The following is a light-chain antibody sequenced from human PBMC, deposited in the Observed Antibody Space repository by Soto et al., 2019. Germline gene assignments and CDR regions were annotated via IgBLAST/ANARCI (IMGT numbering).Light chain of an antibody. V-gene: IGKV3-11*01. Sequence: EIVLTQSPATLSLSPGEGDTLSCRASQRVSSYLAWYQKKPGQAPRLLIYDASNRATGIPARFSGRGSGADFTLTISSLEPEDSAVYYCQQRSNWPLTFGGGTKVDIK. CDR1: QRVSSY. J-gene: IGKJ4*01. CDR2: DAS. CDR3: QQRSNWPLT.